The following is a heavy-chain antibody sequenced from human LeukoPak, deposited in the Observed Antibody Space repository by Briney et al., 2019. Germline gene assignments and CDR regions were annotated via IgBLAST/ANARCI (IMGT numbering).Heavy chain of an antibody. J-gene: IGHJ6*03. CDR2: IYTSGST. D-gene: IGHD3-9*01. CDR3: ARGDYDILTGWDYYYMDV. Sequence: PSETLSLTCTVSGGSISSYYWSWIRQPAGKGLEWIGRIYTSGSTNYNPSLKSRVTMSVDTSKNQFSLKLSSVTAADTAVYYCARGDYDILTGWDYYYMDVWGKGTTVTTSS. CDR1: GGSISSYY. V-gene: IGHV4-4*07.